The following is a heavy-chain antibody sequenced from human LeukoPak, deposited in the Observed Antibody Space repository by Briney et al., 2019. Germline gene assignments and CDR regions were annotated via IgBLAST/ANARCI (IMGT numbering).Heavy chain of an antibody. CDR3: ARQEPLYYDFWSGYPGTFDY. CDR1: GGSISSSSYY. CDR2: IYYSGST. V-gene: IGHV4-39*01. Sequence: PSETLSLTCTVSGGSISSSSYYWGWIRQPPGKGLEWIGSIYYSGSTYYNPSLKSRVTISVDTSKNQFSLKLSSVTAADTAVYYCARQEPLYYDFWSGYPGTFDYWGQGTLVTVSS. J-gene: IGHJ4*02. D-gene: IGHD3-3*01.